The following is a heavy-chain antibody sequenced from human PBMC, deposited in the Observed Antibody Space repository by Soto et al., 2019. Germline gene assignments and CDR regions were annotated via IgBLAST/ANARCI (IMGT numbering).Heavy chain of an antibody. D-gene: IGHD2-21*02. Sequence: SETLSLTCTIAGGSISGLYCGWIRRPQGKGLEWIGNIYYSGSANYDPSLRSRVTISLNTSKNQFSLNLNSVTAADTAIYYCARWTYCGGDCYWLDFWGQGTLVTVSS. J-gene: IGHJ4*02. CDR3: ARWTYCGGDCYWLDF. CDR1: GGSISGLY. CDR2: IYYSGSA. V-gene: IGHV4-59*11.